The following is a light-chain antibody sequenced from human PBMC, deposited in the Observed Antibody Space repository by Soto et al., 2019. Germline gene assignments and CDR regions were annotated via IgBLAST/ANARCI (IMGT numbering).Light chain of an antibody. J-gene: IGKJ5*01. Sequence: ESVLTQSPATLSLSPGETATLSCRASQSVLTYLGWYQQKPGQAPRLLISDASTRASGIPARFSGSGSGTDFTLTISSLEPEDFAVYYCQQRSNLVSFGPGTRLEIK. V-gene: IGKV3-11*01. CDR3: QQRSNLVS. CDR2: DAS. CDR1: QSVLTY.